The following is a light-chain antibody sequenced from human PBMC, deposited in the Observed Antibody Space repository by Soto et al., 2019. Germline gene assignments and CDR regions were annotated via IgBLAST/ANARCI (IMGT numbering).Light chain of an antibody. CDR2: GAS. V-gene: IGKV3-20*01. Sequence: EIVLTQSPGTLSLSPGERATLSCRASQSVNSAYLAWYQQKPGQAPRLLIYGASNRAAGIPDRFSGSGSGTDFTLTISRLEPEDFAVYYCQQYEDSPPRLIFGGGTKVDIK. J-gene: IGKJ4*01. CDR3: QQYEDSPPRLI. CDR1: QSVNSAY.